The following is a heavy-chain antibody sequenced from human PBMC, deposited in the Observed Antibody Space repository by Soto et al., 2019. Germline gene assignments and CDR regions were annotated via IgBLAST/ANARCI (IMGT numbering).Heavy chain of an antibody. D-gene: IGHD3-22*01. V-gene: IGHV1-18*01. Sequence: ASVKVSCKASRYTFTSYAMYWVRQAPGQRLEWMGWINADNGNTKYAQKLQGRVTMTTDTSTSTAYMELRSLRSDDTAVYYCARATYYYDSSGFYWGQGTLVTVSS. CDR3: ARATYYYDSSGFY. CDR1: RYTFTSYA. J-gene: IGHJ4*02. CDR2: INADNGNT.